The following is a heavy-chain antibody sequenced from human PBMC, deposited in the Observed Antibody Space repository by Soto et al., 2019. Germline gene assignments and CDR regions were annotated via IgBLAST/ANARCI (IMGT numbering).Heavy chain of an antibody. D-gene: IGHD3-3*01. V-gene: IGHV4-31*03. CDR3: ARVGFWRGYYFDY. Sequence: QVQLQESGPGLVKPSQTLSLTCTVSGGSISSGGYYWSWIRQHPGKGLEWFGYIYYSGSTYYNPSLTSRVTISVDTSKNQFSLKLSSVTAADTAVYYCARVGFWRGYYFDYWGQGTLVTVSS. CDR1: GGSISSGGYY. J-gene: IGHJ4*02. CDR2: IYYSGST.